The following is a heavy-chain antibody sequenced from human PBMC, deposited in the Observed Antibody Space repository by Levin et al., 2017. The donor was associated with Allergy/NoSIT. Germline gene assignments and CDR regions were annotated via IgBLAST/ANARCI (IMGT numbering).Heavy chain of an antibody. V-gene: IGHV1-2*02. CDR3: ARELGGGGQYYFDY. Sequence: ASVKVSCKASGYTFTGYYMHWVRQAPGQGLEWMGWINPNSGGTNYAQKFQGRVTMTRDTSISTAYMELSRLRSDDTAVYYCARELGGGGQYYFDYWGQGTLVTVSS. CDR2: INPNSGGT. D-gene: IGHD2-15*01. CDR1: GYTFTGYY. J-gene: IGHJ4*02.